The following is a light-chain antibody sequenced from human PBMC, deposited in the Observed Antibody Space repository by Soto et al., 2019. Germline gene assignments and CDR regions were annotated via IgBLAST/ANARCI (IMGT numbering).Light chain of an antibody. Sequence: EIVLTQSPGTLSLSPGERSTLSFSASQTLTSTYLAWYQQKPGQAPRLLIYGASTRATGIPDRFSGSGSGTDFTLTISRLEPEDFAVYYCQQYGSSPWTFGQGTKV. CDR3: QQYGSSPWT. CDR2: GAS. J-gene: IGKJ1*01. CDR1: QTLTSTY. V-gene: IGKV3-20*01.